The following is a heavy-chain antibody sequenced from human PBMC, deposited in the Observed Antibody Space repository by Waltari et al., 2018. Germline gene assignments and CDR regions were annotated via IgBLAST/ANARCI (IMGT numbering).Heavy chain of an antibody. CDR3: ARDRDSGWFMSDFDS. V-gene: IGHV3-21*01. D-gene: IGHD6-19*01. J-gene: IGHJ4*02. Sequence: EVQLEESGGGMVKPGGSLRLSGAAYGFIFSSHNLIWVRPAPGKGLQWISSITKTGTYIYYADSVKGRFTISRDNAKNSLYLEMNSLTAEDTAVYYCARDRDSGWFMSDFDSWGQGTLVTVSS. CDR2: ITKTGTYI. CDR1: GFIFSSHN.